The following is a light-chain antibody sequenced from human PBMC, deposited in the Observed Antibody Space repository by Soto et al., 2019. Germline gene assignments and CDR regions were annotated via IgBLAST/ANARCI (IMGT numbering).Light chain of an antibody. Sequence: EIVLTQSPGTLSLSPGERATLSCRASQSVSSSYLAWYQQKPGQAPRLLIYGASSRVTGIPDRFSGSGSGTDFTLTISRLEPEDFAVYYCQQYGNSPLLTFGGGTKVDIK. CDR3: QQYGNSPLLT. V-gene: IGKV3-20*01. J-gene: IGKJ4*01. CDR2: GAS. CDR1: QSVSSSY.